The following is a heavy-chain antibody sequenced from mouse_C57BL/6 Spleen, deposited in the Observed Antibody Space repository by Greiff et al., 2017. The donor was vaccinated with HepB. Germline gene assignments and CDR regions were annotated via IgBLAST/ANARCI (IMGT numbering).Heavy chain of an antibody. J-gene: IGHJ4*01. CDR3: ARMGPYGSLYAMDY. D-gene: IGHD1-1*01. CDR2: IYPGDGDT. CDR1: GYAFSSSW. V-gene: IGHV1-82*01. Sequence: QVQLQQSGPELVKPGASVKISCKASGYAFSSSWMNWVKQRPGKGLEWIGRIYPGDGDTNYNGKFKGKATLTADKSSSTAYMQHSSLTSEDSAVYFCARMGPYGSLYAMDYWGQGTSVTVSS.